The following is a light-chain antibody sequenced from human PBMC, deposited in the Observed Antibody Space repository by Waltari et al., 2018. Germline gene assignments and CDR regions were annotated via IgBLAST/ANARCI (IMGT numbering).Light chain of an antibody. CDR2: WAS. J-gene: IGKJ1*01. CDR3: QQYYSAPPWT. CDR1: QSILYSSSNQNY. Sequence: DIVMTQSPDSLAVSLGERATIHCKSSQSILYSSSNQNYLAWYQQKPGQPPKLLIYWASTRESGVPDRFSGSGSGTDFTLTISSLQAEDVAVYYCQQYYSAPPWTFGQGTKVEIK. V-gene: IGKV4-1*01.